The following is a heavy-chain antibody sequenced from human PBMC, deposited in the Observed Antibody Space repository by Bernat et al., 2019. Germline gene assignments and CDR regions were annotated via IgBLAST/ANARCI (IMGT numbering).Heavy chain of an antibody. CDR3: ARHWRRTSGFRGTDPTDY. CDR1: GYTFSDYA. V-gene: IGHV7-4-1*02. J-gene: IGHJ4*02. D-gene: IGHD5-12*01. Sequence: QVQLVQSGSELKKPGASVKVSCKASGYTFSDYAMNWVRQAPGQGVEGMGWINTKTGKPTYAQGFTGQFVFSLDVSVSTAYLQINSLKADDTAVFYCARHWRRTSGFRGTDPTDYWGQGTLVTVSS. CDR2: INTKTGKP.